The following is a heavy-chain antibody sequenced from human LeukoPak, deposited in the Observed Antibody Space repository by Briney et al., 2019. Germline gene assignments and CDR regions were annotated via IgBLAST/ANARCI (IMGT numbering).Heavy chain of an antibody. J-gene: IGHJ3*02. D-gene: IGHD3-10*01. Sequence: ASVKVSCKASGYTFTGYYMHWVRQAPRQGLEWVGWINPDSGGTSFTQKFQSRVTMTSDTSISTAYMDLISLTSDDTAVYYCARDRGGSGAFDIWGQGTMVTVSS. CDR3: ARDRGGSGAFDI. CDR2: INPDSGGT. CDR1: GYTFTGYY. V-gene: IGHV1-2*02.